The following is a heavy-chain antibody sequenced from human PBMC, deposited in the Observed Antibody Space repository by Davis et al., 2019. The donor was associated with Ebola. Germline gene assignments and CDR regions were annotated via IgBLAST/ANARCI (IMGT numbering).Heavy chain of an antibody. V-gene: IGHV5-51*01. Sequence: KVSCKASGYSFTNNWIGWVRQMPGRGLDWMGIIYPGDADVRYSPSFQGQVTISADKSISTAYLQWSSLKASDTAMYYCARRIAIFGVTTVFDSWGQGTLVTVSS. CDR3: ARRIAIFGVTTVFDS. CDR2: IYPGDADV. CDR1: GYSFTNNW. J-gene: IGHJ4*02. D-gene: IGHD3-3*01.